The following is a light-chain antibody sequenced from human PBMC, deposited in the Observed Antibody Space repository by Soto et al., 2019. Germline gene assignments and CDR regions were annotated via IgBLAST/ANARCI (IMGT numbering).Light chain of an antibody. CDR3: QQRSNWPPIT. V-gene: IGKV3-11*01. Sequence: EIVLTQSPGTLSLSPGERATLSCRASQSVSSYLAWYQQKPGQAPRLLIYDPSNRATGIPVRFSGSGSGTDFTLNIISLEPEDFAVYDCQQRSNWPPITFGEGTRLEIK. J-gene: IGKJ5*01. CDR1: QSVSSY. CDR2: DPS.